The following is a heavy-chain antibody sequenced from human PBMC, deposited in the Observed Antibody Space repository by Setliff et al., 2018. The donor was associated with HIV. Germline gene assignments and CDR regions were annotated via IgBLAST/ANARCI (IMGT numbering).Heavy chain of an antibody. J-gene: IGHJ4*02. D-gene: IGHD6-13*01. CDR3: TTIPRGYTSNWYSASFD. V-gene: IGHV4-59*05. CDR2: IYYSGST. Sequence: SETLSLTCAVYGESFSRYYFTWTRQAPGRGLEWIGSIYYSGSTYYDPSLKSRLTISVDTSKNQFSLKLSSVTAADTAVYYCTTIPRGYTSNWYSASFDWGQGTLVTVSS. CDR1: GESFSRYY.